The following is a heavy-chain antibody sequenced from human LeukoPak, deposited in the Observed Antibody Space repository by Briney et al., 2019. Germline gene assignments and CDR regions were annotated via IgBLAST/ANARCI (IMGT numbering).Heavy chain of an antibody. CDR2: FDPEDGET. J-gene: IGHJ3*02. CDR1: GYTLTELS. Sequence: VASVKVSCKVSGYTLTELSMHWVRQAPGKGLEWMGGFDPEDGETIYAQKFQGRVTMTEDTSTDTAYMELSSLRSEDTAVYYCATSPGHSDAFDIWGQGTMVTVSS. D-gene: IGHD2-21*01. CDR3: ATSPGHSDAFDI. V-gene: IGHV1-24*01.